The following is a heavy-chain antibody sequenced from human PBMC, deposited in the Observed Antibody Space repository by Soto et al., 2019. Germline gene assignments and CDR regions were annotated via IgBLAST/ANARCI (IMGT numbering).Heavy chain of an antibody. V-gene: IGHV3-15*07. CDR2: IKSKTDGGTT. CDR1: GFTFSNAW. Sequence: PGGSLRLSCAASGFTFSNAWMNWVRQAPGKGLEWVGRIKSKTDGGTTDYAAPVKGRLTISRDDSKNTLYLQMNSLKTEDTAVYYCTTDFRIERSGGNSGNWFDPWGQGTLVTVSS. CDR3: TTDFRIERSGGNSGNWFDP. J-gene: IGHJ5*02. D-gene: IGHD2-15*01.